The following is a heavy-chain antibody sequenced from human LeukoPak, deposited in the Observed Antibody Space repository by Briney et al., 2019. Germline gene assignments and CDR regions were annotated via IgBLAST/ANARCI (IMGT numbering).Heavy chain of an antibody. CDR2: IYHSGST. D-gene: IGHD3-22*01. J-gene: IGHJ3*02. CDR1: GGSNSSGGYS. V-gene: IGHV4-30-2*01. Sequence: SETLSLTCAVSGGSNSSGGYSWRWIRQPPGTGLEWIGYIYHSGSTYYNPSLKSRVTISVDRSKNQFSLKLSSVTAADTAVYYCARYVVVITKAFDIWGQGTMVTVSS. CDR3: ARYVVVITKAFDI.